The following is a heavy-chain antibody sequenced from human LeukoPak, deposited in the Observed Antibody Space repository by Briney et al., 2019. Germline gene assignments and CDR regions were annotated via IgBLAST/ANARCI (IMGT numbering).Heavy chain of an antibody. CDR2: IIPIFGTA. CDR1: GGTFSSYA. J-gene: IGHJ5*02. CDR3: ARSGGSRNGEFWSGYYVRWFDP. D-gene: IGHD3-3*01. Sequence: SVKVSCKASGGTFSSYAISWVRQAPGQGLEWMGGIIPIFGTANYAQKFQGRVTITADKSTSTAYMELSSLRSEDTAVYYCARSGGSRNGEFWSGYYVRWFDPWGQGTLVTVSS. V-gene: IGHV1-69*06.